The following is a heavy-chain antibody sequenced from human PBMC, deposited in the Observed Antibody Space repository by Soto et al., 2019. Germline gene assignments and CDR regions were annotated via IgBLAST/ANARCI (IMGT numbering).Heavy chain of an antibody. V-gene: IGHV4-38-2*01. CDR2: IYHSGST. D-gene: IGHD3-10*01. Sequence: SETLSLTCAVSGYSISSGYYWGWILQPPGKGLEWIGRIYHSGSTYYNPSLKSRVTISVDTSKNQFSLKLSSVTAADTAVYYCARGVYGSGSENWFDPWGQGTLVTVS. J-gene: IGHJ5*02. CDR3: ARGVYGSGSENWFDP. CDR1: GYSISSGYY.